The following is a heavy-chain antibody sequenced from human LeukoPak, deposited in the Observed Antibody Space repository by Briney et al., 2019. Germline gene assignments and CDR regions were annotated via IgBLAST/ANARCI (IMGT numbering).Heavy chain of an antibody. CDR2: IYYSGST. D-gene: IGHD5-24*01. CDR3: ARVGRYGYNIEYFDY. V-gene: IGHV4-59*01. CDR1: GGSISSYY. Sequence: KPSETLSLTCTVSGGSISSYYWSWIRQPPGKGLEWIGYIYYSGSTNYNPSLKSRVTISVDTSKNQFSLKLSSVTAADTAVYYCARVGRYGYNIEYFDYWGQGTLVTVST. J-gene: IGHJ4*02.